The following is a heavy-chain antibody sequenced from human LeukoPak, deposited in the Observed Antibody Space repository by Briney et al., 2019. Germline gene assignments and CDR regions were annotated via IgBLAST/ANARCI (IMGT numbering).Heavy chain of an antibody. CDR2: IKSDGSTA. Sequence: PGGSLRLSCAGSGFTFSSYWMHWVRQAPGKGLVWVSRIKSDGSTATYADSVKGRFTISRDNAKNTLYLQMNSLRAEDTAVYYCARGVDTHFDYWGQGTLVTVSS. J-gene: IGHJ4*02. V-gene: IGHV3-74*01. CDR3: ARGVDTHFDY. CDR1: GFTFSSYW. D-gene: IGHD5-18*01.